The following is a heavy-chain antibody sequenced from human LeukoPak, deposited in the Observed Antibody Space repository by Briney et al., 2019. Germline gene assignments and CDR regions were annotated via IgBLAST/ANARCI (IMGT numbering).Heavy chain of an antibody. J-gene: IGHJ4*02. Sequence: PGGSLRLSCAASGFTFSSYAMNWVRQAPGKGLEWVSHISGSDSSTYYADSVKGRFTISRDDAQNTLYLQMNSLRAEDTAVYYCAKVETSGGPNCYALGYWGQGPLVTVSS. V-gene: IGHV3-23*01. CDR2: ISGSDSST. CDR1: GFTFSSYA. D-gene: IGHD2-2*01. CDR3: AKVETSGGPNCYALGY.